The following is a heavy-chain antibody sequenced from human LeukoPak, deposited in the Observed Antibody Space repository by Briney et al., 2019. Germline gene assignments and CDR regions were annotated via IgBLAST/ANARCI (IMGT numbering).Heavy chain of an antibody. Sequence: GGSLRLSYTASGFTFCDYAMNWFRQAPGKGLEWVGFIRSKAYGGTTEYAASVKGRFTISRDDSKSIAYLQMNSLKTEDTAVYYCARYIWSWGQGTLVTVSS. D-gene: IGHD3-3*01. CDR3: ARYIWS. CDR1: GFTFCDYA. V-gene: IGHV3-49*03. CDR2: IRSKAYGGTT. J-gene: IGHJ4*02.